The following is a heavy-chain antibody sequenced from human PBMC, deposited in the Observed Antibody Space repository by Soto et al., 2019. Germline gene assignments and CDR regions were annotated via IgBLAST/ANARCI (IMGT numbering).Heavy chain of an antibody. CDR3: AIDLMITFGGVIVFPDY. D-gene: IGHD3-16*02. Sequence: PGGSLRLSCAASGFTFSSYWMSWVRQAPGKGLEWVANIKQDGSEKYYVDSVKGRFTISRDNAKNSLYLQMNSLRAEDTAVYYCAIDLMITFGGVIVFPDYWGQGTLVTVSS. CDR2: IKQDGSEK. J-gene: IGHJ4*02. V-gene: IGHV3-7*01. CDR1: GFTFSSYW.